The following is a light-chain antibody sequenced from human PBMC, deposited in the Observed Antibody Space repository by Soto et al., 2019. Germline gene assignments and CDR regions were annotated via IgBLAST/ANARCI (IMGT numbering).Light chain of an antibody. J-gene: IGKJ5*01. CDR1: QSVNSY. V-gene: IGKV3-11*01. CDR3: QQRTSWPIT. Sequence: EIVLTQSPATLSLSPGERATLSCRASQSVNSYLAWYQQKPGQAPRLLIYDASNRATGIPARFSGSGSGTDFTXTINSLEPEDFAVYYCQQRTSWPITFGQGTRLEIK. CDR2: DAS.